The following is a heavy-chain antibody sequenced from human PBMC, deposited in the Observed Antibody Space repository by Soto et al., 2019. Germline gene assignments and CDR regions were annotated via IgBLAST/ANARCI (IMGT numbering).Heavy chain of an antibody. J-gene: IGHJ6*02. D-gene: IGHD2-2*01. V-gene: IGHV5-10-1*01. CDR3: ARRYCSSACCPSNYYGMAV. CDR2: IDPIDSYT. Sequence: GESLKISCKGSGYKFASYWISWVRQMPGKGLEWMGRIDPIDSYTNYSPSFQGHVTISADKSISTAYLQWSSLKASDTAMYYCARRYCSSACCPSNYYGMAVSGQGTKGT. CDR1: GYKFASYW.